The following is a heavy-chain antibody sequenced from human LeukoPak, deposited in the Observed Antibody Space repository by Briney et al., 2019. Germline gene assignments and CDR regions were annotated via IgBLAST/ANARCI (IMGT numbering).Heavy chain of an antibody. Sequence: SETLSLTCAVYGGSFSGYYWSWIRQPPGKGLEWIGEINHSGSTNYNPSLKSRVTISVDTSKNQFSLKLSSVTAADTAVYYCARGVSKGIPAAGESDYWGQGTLVTVSS. D-gene: IGHD6-13*01. J-gene: IGHJ4*02. CDR2: INHSGST. CDR3: ARGVSKGIPAAGESDY. CDR1: GGSFSGYY. V-gene: IGHV4-34*01.